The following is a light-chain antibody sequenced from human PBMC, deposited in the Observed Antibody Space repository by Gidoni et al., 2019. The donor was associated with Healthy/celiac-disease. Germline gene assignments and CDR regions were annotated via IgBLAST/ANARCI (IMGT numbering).Light chain of an antibody. J-gene: IGKJ2*01. CDR3: QQYGSSLYT. CDR1: QSVSSSY. CDR2: GAS. V-gene: IGKV3-20*01. Sequence: ETVLTQSPGTLSLSPGARATLSCRASQSVSSSYLAWYQQKPGQAPRLLIYGASSRATGIPDRFSGSGSGTDFTLTISRLEPEDFAVYYCQQYGSSLYTFGQGTKLEIK.